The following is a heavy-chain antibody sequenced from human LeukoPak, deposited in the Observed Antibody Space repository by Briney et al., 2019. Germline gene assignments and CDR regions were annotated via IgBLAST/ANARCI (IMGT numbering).Heavy chain of an antibody. CDR3: ASSTYYYDSSGYYYMAGEDY. D-gene: IGHD3-22*01. Sequence: PGRSLRLSCAASGFTFSSYAMHWVRQAPGKGLEWVAVISYDGSNKYYADSVKGRFTISRDNSKNTLYLQMNSLRAEDTAVYYCASSTYYYDSSGYYYMAGEDYWGQGTLVTVSS. J-gene: IGHJ4*02. CDR2: ISYDGSNK. CDR1: GFTFSSYA. V-gene: IGHV3-30-3*01.